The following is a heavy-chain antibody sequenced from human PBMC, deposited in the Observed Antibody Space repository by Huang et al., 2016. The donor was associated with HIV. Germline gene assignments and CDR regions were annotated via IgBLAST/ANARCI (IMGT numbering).Heavy chain of an antibody. V-gene: IGHV3-30*18. J-gene: IGHJ4*02. Sequence: QVQLVESGGGVVQPGRSLRISCAASGFTFSSYGMHWVRQATGKGLEWVAVISYDGKTKYYADSVKGRFSISRDNSKTMVYLQLNSLRVEDTAVYYCAKGGSAAAVLDFWGQGTLVTVSS. D-gene: IGHD6-13*01. CDR3: AKGGSAAAVLDF. CDR1: GFTFSSYG. CDR2: ISYDGKTK.